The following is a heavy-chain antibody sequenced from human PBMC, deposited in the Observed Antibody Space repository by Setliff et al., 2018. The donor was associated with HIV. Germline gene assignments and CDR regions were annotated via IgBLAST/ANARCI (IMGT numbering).Heavy chain of an antibody. CDR1: GGSISSSSYY. Sequence: SETLSLTCTVSGGSISSSSYYWGWIRQPPGKGLEWIGSIYYSGRTNYNPSLKSRVTISVDTARNQFSLKLSSVTAADTAVYYCASQPAYSTDWYPPGYFDFWGQGTLVTVSS. V-gene: IGHV4-39*07. D-gene: IGHD6-13*01. J-gene: IGHJ4*02. CDR3: ASQPAYSTDWYPPGYFDF. CDR2: IYYSGRT.